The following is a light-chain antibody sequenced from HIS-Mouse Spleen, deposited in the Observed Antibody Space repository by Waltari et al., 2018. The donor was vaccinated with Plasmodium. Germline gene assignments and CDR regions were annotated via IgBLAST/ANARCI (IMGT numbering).Light chain of an antibody. CDR3: QQYNNVT. CDR2: GAS. Sequence: EIVMTQSPATLSVSPGERATLSCRASQSVSSNLAWYQQKPGQDPRLLIYGASTRSTGIPARFSGSGSGTEFTLTISSMQSEDFAVYYCQQYNNVTFGQGTKVEIK. CDR1: QSVSSN. V-gene: IGKV3-15*01. J-gene: IGKJ1*01.